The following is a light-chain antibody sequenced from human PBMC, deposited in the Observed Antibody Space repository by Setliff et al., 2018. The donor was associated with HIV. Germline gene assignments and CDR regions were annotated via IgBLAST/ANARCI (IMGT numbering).Light chain of an antibody. CDR3: QVWDGSSDRDFV. V-gene: IGLV3-21*03. CDR2: DDS. J-gene: IGLJ1*01. Sequence: SYELTQAPSVSVAPGKTARITCGGHNIGSRRVHWYRQKPGQAPILVVYDDSDRPSGIPERISGSNSGNTATLIISRVEAGDEADYYCQVWDGSSDRDFVFGSGTKVTVL. CDR1: NIGSRR.